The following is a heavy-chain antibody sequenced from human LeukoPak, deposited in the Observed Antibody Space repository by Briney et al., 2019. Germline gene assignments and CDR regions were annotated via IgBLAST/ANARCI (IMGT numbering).Heavy chain of an antibody. D-gene: IGHD3-10*01. Sequence: GGSLRLSCAASGFTFSSYAMSWVRQAPGKGLEWVSGISGSGDNTYYADSVKGRFTISRDNSKNTLYLQMNSLRAEDTAVYYCLGMVRGVIYWGQGTLVTVSS. CDR3: LGMVRGVIY. CDR1: GFTFSSYA. V-gene: IGHV3-23*01. J-gene: IGHJ4*02. CDR2: ISGSGDNT.